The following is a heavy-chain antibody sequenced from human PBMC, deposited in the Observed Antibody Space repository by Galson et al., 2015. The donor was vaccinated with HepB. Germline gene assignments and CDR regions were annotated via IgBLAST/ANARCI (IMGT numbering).Heavy chain of an antibody. CDR1: GYTFTSYH. V-gene: IGHV1-46*01. CDR2: INPSGGST. Sequence: SVKVSCKASGYTFTSYHMHWVRQAPGQGLEWMGIINPSGGSTSYAQKFQGRVTMTRDTSTSTVYMELSSLRSEDTAVYYCARDGRRSSSSWSYYFDYWGQGTLVTVSS. J-gene: IGHJ4*02. D-gene: IGHD6-6*01. CDR3: ARDGRRSSSSWSYYFDY.